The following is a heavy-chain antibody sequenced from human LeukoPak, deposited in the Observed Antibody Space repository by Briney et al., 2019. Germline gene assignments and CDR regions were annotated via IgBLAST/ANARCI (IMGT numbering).Heavy chain of an antibody. D-gene: IGHD3-3*01. Sequence: PSETLSLTCTVSGASISSYYWSWIRQPPGKGLEWIGYIYYSGSTYYNPSLKSRVTISVDTSKNQFSLKLSSVTAADTAVYYCARVPQIGDFWSGYYRSDWFDPWGQGTLVTVS. CDR1: GASISSYY. V-gene: IGHV4-30-4*01. CDR3: ARVPQIGDFWSGYYRSDWFDP. J-gene: IGHJ5*02. CDR2: IYYSGST.